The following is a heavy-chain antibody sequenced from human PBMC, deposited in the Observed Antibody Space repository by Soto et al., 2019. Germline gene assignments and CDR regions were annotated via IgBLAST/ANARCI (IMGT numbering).Heavy chain of an antibody. D-gene: IGHD5-12*01. CDR1: GFPFSSYA. CDR2: INSGSSTI. V-gene: IGHV3-48*02. J-gene: IGHJ4*02. CDR3: VRDRGYTGYDLQY. Sequence: EVQLVESGGGLVQPGGSLRLSCAASGFPFSSYAMTWVRQAPGKGLEWVSYINSGSSTIYYADSAKGRFTISRDNAKNSLYLQMNSLRDEDTAVYFCVRDRGYTGYDLQYWGQGARVAVSS.